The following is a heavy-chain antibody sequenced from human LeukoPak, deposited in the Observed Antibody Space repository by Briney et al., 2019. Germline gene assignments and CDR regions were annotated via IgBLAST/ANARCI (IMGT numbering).Heavy chain of an antibody. D-gene: IGHD4-11*01. V-gene: IGHV3-23*01. J-gene: IGHJ4*02. CDR1: GFTFRTSG. CDR2: ISGSGVST. Sequence: GGSLRLSCAASGFTFRTSGMSWVRQAPGKGLEWVSAISGSGVSTYYADSVKGRFTISRDNSKNTLYLQMDSLRAEDTAVYYCARDHDCSNHDFDYWGQGTLVTVSS. CDR3: ARDHDCSNHDFDY.